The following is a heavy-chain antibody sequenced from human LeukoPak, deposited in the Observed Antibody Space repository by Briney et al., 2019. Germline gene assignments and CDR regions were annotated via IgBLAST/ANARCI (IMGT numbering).Heavy chain of an antibody. J-gene: IGHJ6*03. Sequence: GGSLRLSCAASGFTFISYSMNWVRQAPGKGLEWVSAISGSGGSTYYADSVKGRFTISRDNSKNTLYLQMNSLRAEDTAVYYCAKGGRIAAAAVTYYYYYMDVWGKGTTVTISS. D-gene: IGHD6-13*01. CDR1: GFTFISYS. CDR2: ISGSGGST. V-gene: IGHV3-23*01. CDR3: AKGGRIAAAAVTYYYYYMDV.